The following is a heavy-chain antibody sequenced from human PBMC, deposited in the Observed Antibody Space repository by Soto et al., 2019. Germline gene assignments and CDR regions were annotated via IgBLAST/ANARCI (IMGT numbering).Heavy chain of an antibody. V-gene: IGHV1-3*01. D-gene: IGHD3-16*02. CDR3: ARDKGLIVFDY. CDR2: INAGNGNT. CDR1: GYNFTNYA. J-gene: IGHJ4*01. Sequence: ASVKVSCKASGYNFTNYAIHWMRQAPGQRLEWMGWINAGNGNTKYSQNLQGRVTITTVTSATTTYMELSDLKFEDTTVYFCARDKGLIVFDYWGHGTLVTVSS.